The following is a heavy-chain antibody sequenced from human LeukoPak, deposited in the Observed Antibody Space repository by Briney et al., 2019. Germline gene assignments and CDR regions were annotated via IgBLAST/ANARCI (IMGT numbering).Heavy chain of an antibody. CDR2: INTNTGNP. Sequence: ASVKVSCKASGYTFTSNHIHWVRQAPGQGLEWMGWINTNTGNPTYAQGFTGRFVFSLDTSVSTAYLQISSLKAEDTAVYYCARVGLNQLLYGFDYWGQGTLVTVSS. CDR3: ARVGLNQLLYGFDY. J-gene: IGHJ4*02. CDR1: GYTFTSNH. V-gene: IGHV7-4-1*02. D-gene: IGHD2-2*02.